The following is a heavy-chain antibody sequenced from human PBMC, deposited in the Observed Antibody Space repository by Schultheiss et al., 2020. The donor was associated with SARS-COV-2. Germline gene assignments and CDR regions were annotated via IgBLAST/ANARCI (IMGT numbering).Heavy chain of an antibody. J-gene: IGHJ5*02. CDR3: ARSPSTITMIVVANGWFDP. Sequence: SETLSLTCTVSGGSISSGDYYWSWIRQPPGKGLEWIGYIYYSGSTYYNPSLKSRVTISVDTSKNQFSLKLSSVTAADTAVYYCARSPSTITMIVVANGWFDPWGQGTLVTVSS. CDR2: IYYSGST. CDR1: GGSISSGDYY. V-gene: IGHV4-30-4*01. D-gene: IGHD3-22*01.